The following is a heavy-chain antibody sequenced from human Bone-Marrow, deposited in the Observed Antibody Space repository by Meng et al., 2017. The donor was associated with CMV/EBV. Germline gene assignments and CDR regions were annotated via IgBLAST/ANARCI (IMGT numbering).Heavy chain of an antibody. CDR1: GFTFSSYG. J-gene: IGHJ4*02. CDR2: ISYDGSNK. Sequence: CAASGFTFSSYGMHWVRQAPGKGLEWVAVISYDGSNKYYADSVKGRFTISRDNSKNTLYLQMNSLRAEDTAVYYCAKDRLAKTYYFDYWGQGTLVTVSS. CDR3: AKDRLAKTYYFDY. V-gene: IGHV3-30*18. D-gene: IGHD6-19*01.